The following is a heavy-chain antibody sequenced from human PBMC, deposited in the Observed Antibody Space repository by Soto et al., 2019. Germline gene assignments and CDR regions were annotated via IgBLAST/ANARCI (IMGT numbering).Heavy chain of an antibody. CDR2: INHSGST. CDR1: GGSFSGYY. J-gene: IGHJ4*02. V-gene: IGHV4-34*01. Sequence: SETLSLTCAVYGGSFSGYYWSWIRQPPGKGLEWIGEINHSGSTNYNPSLKSRVTISVDTSKNQFSLKMTSVAAADTAMYYCARGIAMKLVVHSDASDKYYLDSWGQGTLVTVS. D-gene: IGHD3-22*01. CDR3: ARGIAMKLVVHSDASDKYYLDS.